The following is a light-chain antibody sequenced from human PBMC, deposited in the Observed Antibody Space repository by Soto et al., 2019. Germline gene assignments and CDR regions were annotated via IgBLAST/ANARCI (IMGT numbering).Light chain of an antibody. V-gene: IGKV1-12*01. Sequence: DLQVSQSPSSVSDSLGDRVTIXXRASQDISSWLAWYQQKPGKAPKIXIYAASSLQSGVPSRFSGSGAGTDFSLTITSLQPEDFASYYCQQANSFPLTFGGGTKVDI. CDR2: AAS. CDR3: QQANSFPLT. J-gene: IGKJ4*01. CDR1: QDISSW.